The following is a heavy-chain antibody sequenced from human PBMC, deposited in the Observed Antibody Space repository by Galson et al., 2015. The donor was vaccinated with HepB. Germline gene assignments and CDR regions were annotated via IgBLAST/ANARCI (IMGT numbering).Heavy chain of an antibody. CDR2: ISGSGGST. CDR1: GFTFSSYA. J-gene: IGHJ4*02. D-gene: IGHD6-19*01. CDR3: AKDRVSRWLVLGEEAGY. V-gene: IGHV3-23*01. Sequence: SLRLSCAASGFTFSSYAMSWVRQAPGKGLEWVSAISGSGGSTYYADSVKGRFTISRDNSKNTLYLQMNSLRAEDTAVYYCAKDRVSRWLVLGEEAGYWGQGTLVTVSS.